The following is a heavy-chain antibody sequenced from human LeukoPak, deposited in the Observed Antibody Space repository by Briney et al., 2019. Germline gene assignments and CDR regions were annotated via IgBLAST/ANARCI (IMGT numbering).Heavy chain of an antibody. J-gene: IGHJ5*02. Sequence: GGSLRLSCAAAGFTFSTYSMDWVRQAPGRGLEWVSSISSSSTYIFYADSVKGRFTISRDNAKNSLYLQMNSLRAEDTAVYYCARGLYSESYGILTQLDWFDPWGQGTLVTVSS. D-gene: IGHD3-9*01. CDR3: ARGLYSESYGILTQLDWFDP. V-gene: IGHV3-21*01. CDR2: ISSSSTYI. CDR1: GFTFSTYS.